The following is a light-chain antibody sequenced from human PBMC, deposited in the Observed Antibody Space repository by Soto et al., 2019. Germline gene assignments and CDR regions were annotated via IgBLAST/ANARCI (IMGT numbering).Light chain of an antibody. CDR2: EGS. CDR1: NSDVGNYNL. CDR3: CSYAGSSTYV. J-gene: IGLJ1*01. V-gene: IGLV2-23*01. Sequence: QSVRAQPASVSGSPGQSITIPCTGSNSDVGNYNLVSWYQQHPGEAPKLMIYEGSKRPSGVSNRFSDSKSGNTASLTISGLQAEDEADYFCCSYAGSSTYVFGTGTKVTVL.